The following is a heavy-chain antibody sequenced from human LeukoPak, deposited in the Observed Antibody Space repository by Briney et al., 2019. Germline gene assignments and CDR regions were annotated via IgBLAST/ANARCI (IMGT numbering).Heavy chain of an antibody. V-gene: IGHV3-30*02. Sequence: GGSLRLSCAASGFTFSSYGMHWVRQAPGKGLEWVAFIRYDGSNKYYADSVKGRFTISRDNSKNTLYLQMNSLRAEDTAVYYCAKGLHYYESSGSLGYWGQGTLVTVSS. J-gene: IGHJ4*02. CDR3: AKGLHYYESSGSLGY. D-gene: IGHD3-22*01. CDR1: GFTFSSYG. CDR2: IRYDGSNK.